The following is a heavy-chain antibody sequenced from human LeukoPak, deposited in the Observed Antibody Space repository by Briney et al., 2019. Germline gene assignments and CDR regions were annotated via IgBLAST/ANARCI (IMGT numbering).Heavy chain of an antibody. CDR2: IRGSGDTT. D-gene: IGHD3-3*02. CDR3: AKRAFLNFFGRSGKWFVH. V-gene: IGHV3-23*01. J-gene: IGHJ6*01. CDR1: GFTFSSYA. Sequence: GGSLRLSCAASGFTFSSYAMNWVRQALGKGLEWVSGIRGSGDTTYYADSVKGRRFTISRDNSKNTLYLQMNSVRAEDTAVYYWAKRAFLNFFGRSGKWFVHRGQGAPVLVFS.